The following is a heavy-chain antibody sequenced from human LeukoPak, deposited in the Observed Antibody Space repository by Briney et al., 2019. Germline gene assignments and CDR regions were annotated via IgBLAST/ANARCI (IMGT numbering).Heavy chain of an antibody. CDR3: ARARSSSSPRGYFDY. J-gene: IGHJ4*02. CDR1: GFTFSSYG. Sequence: GGSLRLSCAASGFTFSSYGMHWVRQAPGKGLEWVSGINWNGGSTGYADSVKGRFTISRDNAKNSLYLQMNSLRAEDTALYYCARARSSSSPRGYFDYWGQGTLVTVSS. CDR2: INWNGGST. D-gene: IGHD6-6*01. V-gene: IGHV3-20*04.